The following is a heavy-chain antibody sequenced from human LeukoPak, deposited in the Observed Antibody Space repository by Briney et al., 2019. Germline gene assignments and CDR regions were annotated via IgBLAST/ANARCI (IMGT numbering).Heavy chain of an antibody. V-gene: IGHV3-23*01. Sequence: GGSLRLSCAASGFTFSSYAMSWARQAPGKGLEWVSAISGSGGSTYYADSVKGRFTISRDNSKNTLYLQMNSLRAEDTAVYYCAKQPKDHRITFYYFDYWGQGTLVTVSS. J-gene: IGHJ4*02. D-gene: IGHD3-10*01. CDR1: GFTFSSYA. CDR3: AKQPKDHRITFYYFDY. CDR2: ISGSGGST.